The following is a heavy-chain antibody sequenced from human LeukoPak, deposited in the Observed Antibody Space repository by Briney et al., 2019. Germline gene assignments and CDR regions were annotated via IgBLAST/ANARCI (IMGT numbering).Heavy chain of an antibody. CDR2: MNPNSGNT. V-gene: IGHV1-8*01. J-gene: IGHJ4*02. CDR1: GYTFTSYD. D-gene: IGHD6-19*01. CDR3: ARRNRPVAVRSHFDY. Sequence: ASVKVSCTASGYTFTSYDINWVRQATGQGLEWMGWMNPNSGNTGYAQKFQGRVTMTRNTSISTAYMELSSLRSEDTAVYYCARRNRPVAVRSHFDYWGQGTLVTVSS.